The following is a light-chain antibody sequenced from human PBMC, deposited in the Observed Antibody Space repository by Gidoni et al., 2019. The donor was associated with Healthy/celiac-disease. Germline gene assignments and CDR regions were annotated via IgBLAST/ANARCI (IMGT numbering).Light chain of an antibody. CDR2: GAS. CDR1: KSVSSSY. CDR3: QQYGSSPPYS. V-gene: IGKV3-20*01. Sequence: EIVLTQSPCTLSLSPGERATLSCSASKSVSSSYLAWYQQKHGQAPRLLIYGASSRATGIPDRFSGSGSGTDFTLTISRLEPEDFAVYYCQQYGSSPPYSFGQGTKLEIK. J-gene: IGKJ2*03.